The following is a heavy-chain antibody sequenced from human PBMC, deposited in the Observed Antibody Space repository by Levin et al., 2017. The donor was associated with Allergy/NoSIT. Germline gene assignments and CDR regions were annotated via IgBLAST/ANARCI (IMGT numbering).Heavy chain of an antibody. CDR2: IYPRDSDS. J-gene: IGHJ5*02. Sequence: KVSCKGSGYKFDTYWIGWVRQMPGKGLEWMGAIYPRDSDSRYSPSFQGQVIISVDKSISTAYLQWSSLKVSDTAMYYCARQRSLAASGNWFDPWGQGTLVIVSS. D-gene: IGHD6-13*01. V-gene: IGHV5-51*01. CDR1: GYKFDTYW. CDR3: ARQRSLAASGNWFDP.